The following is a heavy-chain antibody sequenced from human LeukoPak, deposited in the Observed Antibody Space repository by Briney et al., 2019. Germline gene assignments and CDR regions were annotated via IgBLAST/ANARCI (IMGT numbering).Heavy chain of an antibody. V-gene: IGHV1-2*02. CDR2: INPNSGGT. J-gene: IGHJ6*02. D-gene: IGHD6-19*01. Sequence: ASVKVSCKASGYTFTGYYMHWVRQAPGQGLEWMGWINPNSGGTNYAQKFQGRVTMTRDTSISTAYMELSRLRSDDTAVYYCARVEAVATNGMDVWGQGATVTVSS. CDR1: GYTFTGYY. CDR3: ARVEAVATNGMDV.